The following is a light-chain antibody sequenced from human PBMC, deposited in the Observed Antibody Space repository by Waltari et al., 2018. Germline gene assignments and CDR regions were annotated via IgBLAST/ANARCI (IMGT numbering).Light chain of an antibody. CDR2: DVS. CDR3: SSYTASTTLI. V-gene: IGLV2-14*01. Sequence: QSALTQPASVSGSPGQSITISCTGTSSDIGYYNYVSWYQQHPGKAPKFMIYDVSNRPSGVSNRFSGSKSGNTASLTISGLQAEDEADYYCSSYTASTTLIFGGGTKLTVL. J-gene: IGLJ2*01. CDR1: SSDIGYYNY.